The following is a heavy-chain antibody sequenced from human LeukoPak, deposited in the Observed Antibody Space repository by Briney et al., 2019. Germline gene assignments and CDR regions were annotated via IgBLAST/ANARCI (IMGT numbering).Heavy chain of an antibody. D-gene: IGHD2-2*01. J-gene: IGHJ4*02. Sequence: GGSLRLSCAASGFTFSSYAMSWVRQAPGKGLEWVSAISGSGGTTYYADSVKGRLAISRDNSKKTLYLQMDSLRAEDTAIYYCAKRYCSSTSCSLFDYWGQGTLVTVSS. CDR1: GFTFSSYA. CDR2: ISGSGGTT. CDR3: AKRYCSSTSCSLFDY. V-gene: IGHV3-23*01.